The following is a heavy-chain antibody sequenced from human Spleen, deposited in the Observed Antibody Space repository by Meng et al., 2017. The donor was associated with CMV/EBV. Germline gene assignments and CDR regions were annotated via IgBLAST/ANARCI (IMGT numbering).Heavy chain of an antibody. J-gene: IGHJ6*02. CDR3: ARDVGDYGGTTPDYYFGKDV. D-gene: IGHD4-23*01. CDR2: ITSSSTHT. Sequence: GGSLRLSGAASGFISRSYSVNWVRQTAGNGLEWVSSITSSSTHTHYADSVKGRITISRDNAKNPLYLQKNSLRIEDTAVYYCARDVGDYGGTTPDYYFGKDVWGQGTTVTVSS. V-gene: IGHV3-21*01. CDR1: GFISRSYS.